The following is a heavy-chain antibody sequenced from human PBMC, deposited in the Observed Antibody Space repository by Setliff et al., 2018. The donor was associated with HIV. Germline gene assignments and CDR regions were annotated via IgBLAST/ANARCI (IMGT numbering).Heavy chain of an antibody. CDR2: IDHSGGT. D-gene: IGHD3-10*01. J-gene: IGHJ4*02. CDR3: ARGVRGVIIDWYYFDY. V-gene: IGHV4-4*02. Sequence: SETLSLTCAVSGGSISSVNWWTWVRQPPGKGLEWIGEIDHSGGTNYNPSLKSRVTISVDTSKNQFSLKLSSVTAADTAVYYCARGVRGVIIDWYYFDYWGQGTLVTVSS. CDR1: GGSISSVNW.